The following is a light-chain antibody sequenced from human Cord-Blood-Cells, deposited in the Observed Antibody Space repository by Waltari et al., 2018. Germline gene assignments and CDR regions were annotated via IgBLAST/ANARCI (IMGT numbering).Light chain of an antibody. CDR2: AAS. CDR1: QSISSY. Sequence: DIQMTQSPSSLSASVGERVTITCRASQSISSYLNWYQQKPGKAPKLLIYAASSVQSGVPSRFSGSGSGTDFTLTISSLQPEDFATYYCQQSYSAPYTFGQGTKLEIK. CDR3: QQSYSAPYT. J-gene: IGKJ2*01. V-gene: IGKV1-39*01.